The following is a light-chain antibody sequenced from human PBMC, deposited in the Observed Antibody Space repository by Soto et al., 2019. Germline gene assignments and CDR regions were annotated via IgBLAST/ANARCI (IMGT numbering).Light chain of an antibody. Sequence: EIVLTQSPGTLSLSPGERATLSCRASQGASSNYLAWYQQKPGQAPRLLIYGASTRATGIPDRFSGSGSGTDFTLTISRLEPEDFAVYYCQQYDNSPMYTFGQGTKLEIK. CDR1: QGASSNY. J-gene: IGKJ2*01. CDR3: QQYDNSPMYT. V-gene: IGKV3-20*01. CDR2: GAS.